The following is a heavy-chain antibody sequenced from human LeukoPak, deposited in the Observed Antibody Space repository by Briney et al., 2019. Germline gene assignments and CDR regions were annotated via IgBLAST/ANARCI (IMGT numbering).Heavy chain of an antibody. D-gene: IGHD3-10*01. Sequence: SETLSLTCTVSGGSISSYYWSWIRQPPGKGLEWIGYIYYSGSTNYNPSLKSRVTISVDTSKNQFSLKLSSVTAADTAVYYCARRRYYYGSGSYSPGGYFDYWGQGTLVTVSS. V-gene: IGHV4-59*12. CDR2: IYYSGST. J-gene: IGHJ4*02. CDR1: GGSISSYY. CDR3: ARRRYYYGSGSYSPGGYFDY.